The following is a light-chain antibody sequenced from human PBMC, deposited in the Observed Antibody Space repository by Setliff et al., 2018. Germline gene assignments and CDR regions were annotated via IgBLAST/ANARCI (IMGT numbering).Light chain of an antibody. CDR3: CSYAGGSTDD. CDR1: NNDVGAYNY. Sequence: QSALAQPASVSGSPGQSVTISCTGTNNDVGAYNYVSWYQQHPGKAPKFMIYDVSKRSSGASDRFSGSKSGNTASLTISGLQAEDEADYYCCSYAGGSTDDVGTGTKVTVL. V-gene: IGLV2-23*02. CDR2: DVS. J-gene: IGLJ1*01.